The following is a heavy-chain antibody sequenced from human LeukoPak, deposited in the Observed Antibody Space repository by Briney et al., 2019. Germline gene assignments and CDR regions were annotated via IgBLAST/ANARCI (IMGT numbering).Heavy chain of an antibody. D-gene: IGHD3-22*01. CDR1: GDSINSSSYY. CDR3: AKDNYYDSSGYPSNFDY. CDR2: MYYTGST. V-gene: IGHV4-39*07. Sequence: SETLSLTFTVSGDSINSSSYYWGWIRQPPGKGPEWIGTMYYTGSTYYNPSLKSRVTMSVDTSKNQISLKLSSVTAEDTAVYYCAKDNYYDSSGYPSNFDYWGQGTLVTVSP. J-gene: IGHJ4*02.